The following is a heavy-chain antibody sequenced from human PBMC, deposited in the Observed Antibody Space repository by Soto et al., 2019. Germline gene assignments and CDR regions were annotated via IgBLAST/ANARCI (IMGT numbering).Heavy chain of an antibody. CDR1: GFTFSSYA. V-gene: IGHV3-23*01. D-gene: IGHD3-3*01. CDR3: AKGEDYDFWSGYRFDY. CDR2: ISGSGGCT. J-gene: IGHJ4*02. Sequence: GGSLRLSCAASGFTFSSYAMSWVRQAPGKGLEWVSAISGSGGCTYYADSVKGRFTISRDNSKNTLYLQMNSLRAEDTAVYYCAKGEDYDFWSGYRFDYWGQGTLVTVS.